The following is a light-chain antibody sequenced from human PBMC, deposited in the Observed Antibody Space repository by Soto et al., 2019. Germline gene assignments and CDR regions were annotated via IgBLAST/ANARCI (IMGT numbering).Light chain of an antibody. Sequence: EIVMTQSPGTLSVSPGERATLSCRAGQGVTTNFAWYQQKSGQSPRLLIYDVSIRATGVPARFSGSGSGTEFTLTISSLQSEDFAVYYCQQYGSSGTFGQGTKVDIK. J-gene: IGKJ1*01. CDR3: QQYGSSGT. V-gene: IGKV3-15*01. CDR2: DVS. CDR1: QGVTTN.